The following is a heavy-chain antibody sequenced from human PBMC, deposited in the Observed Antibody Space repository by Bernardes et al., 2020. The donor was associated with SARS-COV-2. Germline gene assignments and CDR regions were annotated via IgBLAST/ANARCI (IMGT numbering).Heavy chain of an antibody. CDR2: ISWNSGSL. CDR3: AKAGHQRLDYFDTSEFDS. J-gene: IGHJ4*02. CDR1: GFSFDDYA. D-gene: IGHD3-22*01. Sequence: GGSLRLSCAASGFSFDDYAIHWVRQAPGKGLEWVSGISWNSGSLGYADSVRGRFTISRDNAKNSLHLQMNSLRTEDTALYYCAKAGHQRLDYFDTSEFDSWGQGTLVTVSS. V-gene: IGHV3-9*01.